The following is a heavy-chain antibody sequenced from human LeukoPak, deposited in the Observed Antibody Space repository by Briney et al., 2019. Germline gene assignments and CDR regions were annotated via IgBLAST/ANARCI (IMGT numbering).Heavy chain of an antibody. Sequence: SQTLSLTCAISGDSVSSNSAAWNWIRQSPSRGLEWLGRTYYRSKWYNDYAVSVKSRITINPDTSKNQFSLQLNSVTPEDTAVYYCPRSVPNYDYVWGSYRYYFDYWGQGTLVTVSS. D-gene: IGHD3-16*02. J-gene: IGHJ4*02. CDR2: TYYRSKWYN. V-gene: IGHV6-1*01. CDR1: GDSVSSNSAA. CDR3: PRSVPNYDYVWGSYRYYFDY.